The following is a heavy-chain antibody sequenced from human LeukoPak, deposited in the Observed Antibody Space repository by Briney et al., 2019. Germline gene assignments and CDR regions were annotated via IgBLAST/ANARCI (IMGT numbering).Heavy chain of an antibody. CDR2: MNPNTGNT. V-gene: IGHV1-8*01. J-gene: IGHJ5*02. D-gene: IGHD3-22*01. CDR1: GYSFTTYD. Sequence: ASVKVSCKASGYSFTTYDIAWVRLAAGQGLEWMGWMNPNTGNTGYAQKFQGRVAMTRDTSISTAYMELTSLISEDTAIYYCARTYYYDNIADNWFDPWGRGTLVTVSS. CDR3: ARTYYYDNIADNWFDP.